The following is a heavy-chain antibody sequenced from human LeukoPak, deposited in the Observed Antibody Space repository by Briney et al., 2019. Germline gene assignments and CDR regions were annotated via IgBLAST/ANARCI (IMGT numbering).Heavy chain of an antibody. D-gene: IGHD2-15*01. J-gene: IGHJ6*02. Sequence: GGSLRLSCAASGFTFSSYGMHWVRKAPGKGLEWVAVISYDGSNKYYADSVKGRFTISRDNSKNTLYLQMNSLRAEDTAVYYCAKGLSFYSPGYYYGMDVWGQGTTVTVSS. CDR2: ISYDGSNK. CDR3: AKGLSFYSPGYYYGMDV. V-gene: IGHV3-30*18. CDR1: GFTFSSYG.